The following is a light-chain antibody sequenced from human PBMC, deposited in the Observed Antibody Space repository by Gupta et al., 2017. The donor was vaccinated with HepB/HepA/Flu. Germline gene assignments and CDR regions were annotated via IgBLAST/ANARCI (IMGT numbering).Light chain of an antibody. J-gene: IGKJ1*01. CDR1: QSVSTY. CDR3: QQSYGAWT. CDR2: AAS. Sequence: DIQMTQSPSSLSASVGDRVTITCRASQSVSTYLNWYKQNPGKAPKLLIYAASTWQSGVPSRFSGSGSGTDFTLTISRLEPEDFAIYYCQQSYGAWTFGQGTKV. V-gene: IGKV1-39*01.